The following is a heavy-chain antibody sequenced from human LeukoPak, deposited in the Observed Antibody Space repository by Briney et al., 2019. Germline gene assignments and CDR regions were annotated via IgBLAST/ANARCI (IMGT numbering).Heavy chain of an antibody. CDR1: GGSISSGGYY. CDR2: IYYSGST. J-gene: IGHJ4*02. CDR3: ARSATSVGQWLVLFRY. D-gene: IGHD6-19*01. V-gene: IGHV4-31*03. Sequence: SQTLSLTCTVSGGSISSGGYYWSWIRQHPGKGLEWIGYIYYSGSTYYNPSLKSRVTISVDKSKNQFSLKLSSVTAADTAVYYCARSATSVGQWLVLFRYWGQGTLVTVSS.